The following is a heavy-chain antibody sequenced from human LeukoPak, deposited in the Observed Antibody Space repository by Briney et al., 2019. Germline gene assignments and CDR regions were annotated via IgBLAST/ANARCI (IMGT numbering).Heavy chain of an antibody. J-gene: IGHJ4*02. CDR1: GYTFTSYG. D-gene: IGHD5-18*01. CDR2: ISAYNGNT. V-gene: IGHV1-18*01. CDR3: ARELQLWYPSPFDY. Sequence: ASVKVSCKASGYTFTSYGISWVRQAPGQGLEWMGWISAYNGNTNYAQKLQGRVTMTTDTSTSTAYMELRSLRSDDTAVYYCARELQLWYPSPFDYWGQGTLVTVSS.